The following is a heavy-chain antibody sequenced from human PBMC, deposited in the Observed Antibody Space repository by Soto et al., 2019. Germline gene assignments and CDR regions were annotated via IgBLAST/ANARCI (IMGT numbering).Heavy chain of an antibody. Sequence: SETLSLTCAVSGVSITTNGYSWSWIRQPPGKGLEWIGYIYPSGTIFYNPSLNSRVTISADTSNNQFSLKLSSVTAADTAVYYCGARPKAMVNPNWFDPWGQGTLVTVSS. J-gene: IGHJ5*02. CDR2: IYPSGTI. V-gene: IGHV4-30-2*01. D-gene: IGHD5-18*01. CDR1: GVSITTNGYS. CDR3: GARPKAMVNPNWFDP.